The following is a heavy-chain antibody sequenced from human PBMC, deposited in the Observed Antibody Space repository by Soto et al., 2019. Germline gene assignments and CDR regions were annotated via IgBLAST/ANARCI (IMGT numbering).Heavy chain of an antibody. V-gene: IGHV1-18*01. CDR2: ISAYNGNT. J-gene: IGHJ3*02. D-gene: IGHD2-21*02. CDR3: ARGFVVVTSIYDAFDI. CDR1: GYTFTDFG. Sequence: ASVKVSCKASGYTFTDFGISWVRQAPGQGLEWMGWISAYNGNTNYAQKVQDRVTMTTDTSTSTAYMELRSLRSDDTAVYYCARGFVVVTSIYDAFDIWGQGTMVTVSS.